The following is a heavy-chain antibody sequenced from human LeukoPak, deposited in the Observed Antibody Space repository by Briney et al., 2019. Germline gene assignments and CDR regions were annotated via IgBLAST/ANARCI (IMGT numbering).Heavy chain of an antibody. CDR2: IKQDGSEK. Sequence: GGSLRLSCAASGFTFSSYWMSWVRQAPGKGLEWVANIKQDGSEKYYVDSVKGRFTISRDNAKNSLYLQMNSLRAEDTAVYYCARPDGDYENYFDYWGQGTLVTVSS. D-gene: IGHD4-17*01. J-gene: IGHJ4*02. CDR1: GFTFSSYW. V-gene: IGHV3-7*01. CDR3: ARPDGDYENYFDY.